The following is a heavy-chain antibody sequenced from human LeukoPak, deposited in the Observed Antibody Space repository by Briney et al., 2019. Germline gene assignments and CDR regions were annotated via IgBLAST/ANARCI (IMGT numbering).Heavy chain of an antibody. D-gene: IGHD3-22*01. CDR1: GFTLTDYY. Sequence: GGSLRLSCVAYGFTLTDYYMSWIRQAPGRWLEWVSDISGSGRNVYYGDSAKGRFTISRDNAKNSLYLQMNNLRAEDTAVYYCARSIGYYYTMDVWGQGTTVTVSS. CDR2: ISGSGRNV. CDR3: ARSIGYYYTMDV. V-gene: IGHV3-11*01. J-gene: IGHJ6*02.